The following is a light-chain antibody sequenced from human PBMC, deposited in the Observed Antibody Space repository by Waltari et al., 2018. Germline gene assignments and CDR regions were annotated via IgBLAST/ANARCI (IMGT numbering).Light chain of an antibody. CDR2: GNH. CDR1: SPNIGARFD. V-gene: IGLV1-40*01. CDR3: QSYDIGVTGYV. J-gene: IGLJ1*01. Sequence: QSVLTKPPPVSAAPGRRITISCAASSPNIGARFDVHWYQQPPGTPPILLIHGNHNLPSGVPNPFSGSPSGTSALLAVTGLQDEDEADYYCQSYDIGVTGYVFGPGTTVTV.